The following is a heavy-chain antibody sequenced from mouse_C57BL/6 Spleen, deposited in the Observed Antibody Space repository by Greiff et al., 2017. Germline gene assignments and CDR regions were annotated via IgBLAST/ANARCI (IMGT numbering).Heavy chain of an antibody. V-gene: IGHV1-64*01. CDR1: GYTFTSYW. Sequence: VQLQQPGAELVKPGASVKLSCKASGYTFTSYWMHWVKQRPGQGLEWIGMIHPNSGSTNYNEKFKSKATLTVDKSSSTAYMQLSSLTSYDSAVYYCARWGPTMVTTGGAWFAYWGQWTLVTVSA. CDR3: ARWGPTMVTTGGAWFAY. CDR2: IHPNSGST. J-gene: IGHJ3*01. D-gene: IGHD2-9*01.